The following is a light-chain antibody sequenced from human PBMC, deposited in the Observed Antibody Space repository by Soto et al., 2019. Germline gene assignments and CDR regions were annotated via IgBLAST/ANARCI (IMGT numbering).Light chain of an antibody. CDR3: SSYTSSSTVV. J-gene: IGLJ2*01. CDR1: SSDVGGYNY. CDR2: DVS. V-gene: IGLV2-14*01. Sequence: QSALTQPASVSGSPGQSITISCTGTSSDVGGYNYVSWYQQHPGKAPKLMIYDVSNRPSRVSNRFSGSKSVNTASLTISGLQAEDEADYYCSSYTSSSTVVFGGGTKLTVL.